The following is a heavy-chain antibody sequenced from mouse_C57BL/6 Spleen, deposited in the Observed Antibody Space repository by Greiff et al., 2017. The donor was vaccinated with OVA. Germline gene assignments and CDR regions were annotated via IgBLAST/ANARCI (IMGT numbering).Heavy chain of an antibody. CDR2: ISSGGSYT. CDR3: ARVGSSYDFDY. V-gene: IGHV5-6*01. CDR1: GFTFSSYG. D-gene: IGHD1-1*01. Sequence: EVQGVESGGDLVKPGGSLKLSCAASGFTFSSYGMSWVRQTPDKRLEWVATISSGGSYTYYPDSVKGRFTISRDNAKNTLYLQMSSLKSEDTAMYYCARVGSSYDFDYWGQGTTLTVSS. J-gene: IGHJ2*01.